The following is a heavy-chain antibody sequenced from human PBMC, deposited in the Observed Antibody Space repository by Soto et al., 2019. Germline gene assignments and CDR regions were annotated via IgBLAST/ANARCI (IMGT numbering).Heavy chain of an antibody. J-gene: IGHJ6*03. CDR3: ARGIVVVPAATRHQNYYYYYMDV. V-gene: IGHV1-69*02. CDR2: IIPILGIA. D-gene: IGHD2-2*01. Sequence: ASVKVSCKASGGTFSSYTISWVRQAPGQGLEWMGRIIPILGIANYAQKFQGRVTITADKSTSTAYMELSSLRSEDTAVYYCARGIVVVPAATRHQNYYYYYMDVWGKGTTVTVSS. CDR1: GGTFSSYT.